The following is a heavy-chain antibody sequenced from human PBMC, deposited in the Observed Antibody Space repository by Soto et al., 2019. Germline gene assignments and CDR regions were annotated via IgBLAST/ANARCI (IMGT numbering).Heavy chain of an antibody. D-gene: IGHD2-15*01. CDR3: ARVSSVDCSGGSCYEGFDY. Sequence: ASVKVSCKASGYTFTSYYMHWVRQAPGQGLEWMGIINPSGGSTSYAQKFQGRVTMTRDTSTSTVYMELSSLRSEDTAVYYCARVSSVDCSGGSCYEGFDYWGQGTLVTVSS. V-gene: IGHV1-46*01. CDR1: GYTFTSYY. J-gene: IGHJ4*02. CDR2: INPSGGST.